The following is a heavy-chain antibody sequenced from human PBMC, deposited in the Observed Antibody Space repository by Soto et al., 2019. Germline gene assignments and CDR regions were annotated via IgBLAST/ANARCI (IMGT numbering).Heavy chain of an antibody. CDR2: IYYSGST. CDR1: GGSISSGGYY. V-gene: IGHV4-31*03. CDR3: ARTIVIAAAVLRFDP. J-gene: IGHJ5*02. Sequence: SETLSLTCTVSGGSISSGGYYWSWIRQHPGKGLEWIGYIYYSGSTYYNPSLKSRVTISVDTSKNQFSLKLSSVTAADTAVYYCARTIVIAAAVLRFDPWGQGTLVTVSS. D-gene: IGHD6-13*01.